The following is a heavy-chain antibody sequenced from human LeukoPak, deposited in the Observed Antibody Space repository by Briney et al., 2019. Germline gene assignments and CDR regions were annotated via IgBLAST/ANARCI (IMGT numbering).Heavy chain of an antibody. CDR3: ARDYGGAPDIVVVVAVDY. J-gene: IGHJ4*02. CDR2: ISAYNGNT. CDR1: GYTFTSYG. V-gene: IGHV1-18*01. D-gene: IGHD2-15*01. Sequence: ASVKVSCKASGYTFTSYGISWVRQAPGQGLEWMGRISAYNGNTNYAQKLQGRVTMTTDTSTSTAYMELRSLRSDDTAVYYCARDYGGAPDIVVVVAVDYWGQGTLVTVSS.